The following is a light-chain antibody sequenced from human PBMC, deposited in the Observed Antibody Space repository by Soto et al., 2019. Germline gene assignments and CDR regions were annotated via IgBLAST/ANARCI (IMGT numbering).Light chain of an antibody. CDR1: QPISRY. CDR3: QQADTFPIT. Sequence: DIQITQSPSSLSASVVGRVTITCRASQPISRYLNWYQQKPGKAPKLLIYEASTLQSGVPSRFSGSGSGADFTLTISSLQSEDSAIYYCQQADTFPITFGQGTRLEIK. V-gene: IGKV1-39*01. J-gene: IGKJ5*01. CDR2: EAS.